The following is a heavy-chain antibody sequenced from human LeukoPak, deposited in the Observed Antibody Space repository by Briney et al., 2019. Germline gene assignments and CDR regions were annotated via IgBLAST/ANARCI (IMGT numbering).Heavy chain of an antibody. D-gene: IGHD5-18*01. V-gene: IGHV4-61*02. Sequence: SETLSLTCTVSGGSISSGSYYWSWIRQPAGKGLEWIGRIYTSGSTNYNPSLKSRVTISVDTSKNQFSLKLSSVTAADTAVYYCAREGYGYEDHWGQGTLVTVSS. CDR2: IYTSGST. CDR3: AREGYGYEDH. CDR1: GGSISSGSYY. J-gene: IGHJ4*02.